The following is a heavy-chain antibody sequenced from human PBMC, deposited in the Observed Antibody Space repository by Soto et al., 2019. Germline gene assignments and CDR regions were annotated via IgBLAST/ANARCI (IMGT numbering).Heavy chain of an antibody. CDR1: GGSFSGYY. Sequence: SETLSLTCAVYGGSFSGYYWSWIRQPPGKGLEWIGEINHSGSTNYNPSLKTRVTISVDTSKNQFYLKLSSVTAACTAVYYCARCHRIAHWGGDCPAPFDYWGQGTLVP. V-gene: IGHV4-34*01. D-gene: IGHD2-21*02. CDR2: INHSGST. CDR3: ARCHRIAHWGGDCPAPFDY. J-gene: IGHJ4*02.